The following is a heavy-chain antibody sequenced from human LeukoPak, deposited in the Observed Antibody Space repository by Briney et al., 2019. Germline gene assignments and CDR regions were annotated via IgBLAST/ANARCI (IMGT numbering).Heavy chain of an antibody. CDR2: MNPNSGNT. Sequence: RASVKVSCKASGYTFTSYDINWVRQAPGQGLEWMGWMNPNSGNTGYAQKFQGRVTITRNTSISTAYMELSSLRSEDTAVYYCASVSGGLAAFDIWGQGTMVTVSS. D-gene: IGHD2-15*01. CDR3: ASVSGGLAAFDI. J-gene: IGHJ3*02. V-gene: IGHV1-8*03. CDR1: GYTFTSYD.